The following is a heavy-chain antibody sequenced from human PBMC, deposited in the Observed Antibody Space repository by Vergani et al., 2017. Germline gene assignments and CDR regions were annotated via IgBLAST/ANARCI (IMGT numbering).Heavy chain of an antibody. CDR3: TTGSAYCSSTSCYTLPLDY. CDR1: GFTFSNAW. CDR2: VKSKTDGGTT. V-gene: IGHV3-15*01. J-gene: IGHJ4*02. Sequence: EVQLVESGGGLVKPGGSLRLSCAASGFTFSNAWMNWVRQAPGWGLEWVGRVKSKTDGGTTDYAAPVKGRFTISRDDSKNTLYLQMNSLKTEDTAVYYCTTGSAYCSSTSCYTLPLDYWGQGTLVTVSS. D-gene: IGHD2-2*02.